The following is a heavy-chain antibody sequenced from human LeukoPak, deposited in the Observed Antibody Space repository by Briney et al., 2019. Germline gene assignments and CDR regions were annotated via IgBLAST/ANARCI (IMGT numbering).Heavy chain of an antibody. CDR2: VYYYGTT. CDR3: ARHHDGHVDNWLGDYYYFYMDV. Sequence: SETLSLTCTVSGDSISGTAYSWGWIRQSPGRGLEWIGSVYYYGTTFNNPSLRSRVTISLDTSKNQFSLRLTSVTAADTAVYYCARHHDGHVDNWLGDYYYFYMDVRGKGTTVIVSS. V-gene: IGHV4-39*01. D-gene: IGHD1-1*01. J-gene: IGHJ6*03. CDR1: GDSISGTAYS.